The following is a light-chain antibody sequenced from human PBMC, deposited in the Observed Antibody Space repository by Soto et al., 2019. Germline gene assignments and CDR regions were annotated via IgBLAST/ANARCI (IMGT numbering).Light chain of an antibody. V-gene: IGKV3-15*01. CDR3: QQAGNRPPRT. J-gene: IGKJ1*01. CDR1: QSVSSN. Sequence: EIVMTQSPATLSVSPGERATLSCRASQSVSSNLAWYQQKPGQAPRLLIYGASTRATGIPARFSGSGSGTEFTLTISSLQSEDFAVYYCQQAGNRPPRTFGQGTKVEIK. CDR2: GAS.